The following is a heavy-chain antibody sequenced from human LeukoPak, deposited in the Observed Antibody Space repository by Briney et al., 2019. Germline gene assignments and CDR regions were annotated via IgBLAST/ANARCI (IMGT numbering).Heavy chain of an antibody. CDR3: ARVFSGIWVPDY. CDR1: GFTFSSYA. D-gene: IGHD2-15*01. Sequence: GGSLRLSCAASGFTFSSYAMHWVRQAPGKGLEWVAVISYDGSNKYYADSVEGRFTISRDNSKNTLYLQMNSLRAEDTAVYYCARVFSGIWVPDYWGQGTLVTVSS. CDR2: ISYDGSNK. J-gene: IGHJ4*02. V-gene: IGHV3-30-3*01.